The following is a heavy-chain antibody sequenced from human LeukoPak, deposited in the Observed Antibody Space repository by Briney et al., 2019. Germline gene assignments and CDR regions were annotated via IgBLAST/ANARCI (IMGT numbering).Heavy chain of an antibody. J-gene: IGHJ4*02. V-gene: IGHV4-39*07. CDR3: ARAMYSNPYYFDY. D-gene: IGHD6-13*01. CDR1: GGSISSSSYY. CDR2: IYYSGST. Sequence: SETLSLTCTVSGGSISSSSYYWGWIRQPPGTGLEWIGNIYYSGSTYYNPSLKSRVAISVDTSKNQFSLKLTSVTAADTAMYYCARAMYSNPYYFDYWGQGTLVTVSS.